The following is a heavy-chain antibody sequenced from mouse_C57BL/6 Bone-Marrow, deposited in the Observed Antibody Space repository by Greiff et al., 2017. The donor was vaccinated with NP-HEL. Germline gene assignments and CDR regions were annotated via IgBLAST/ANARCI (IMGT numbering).Heavy chain of an antibody. Sequence: QVQLQQPGAELVKPGASVKVSCKASGYTFTSYWMHWVKQRPGQGLEWIGRIHPSDSDTNYNQKFKGKATLTVDKSSSTAYMQISILTAEDSAVDYCAIWLLAWFAYWGQGTLVTVSA. CDR2: IHPSDSDT. CDR3: AIWLLAWFAY. J-gene: IGHJ3*01. D-gene: IGHD2-3*01. CDR1: GYTFTSYW. V-gene: IGHV1-74*01.